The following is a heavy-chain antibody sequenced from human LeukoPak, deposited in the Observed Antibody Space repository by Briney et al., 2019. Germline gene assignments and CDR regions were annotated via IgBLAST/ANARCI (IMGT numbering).Heavy chain of an antibody. CDR2: INHSGST. Sequence: SETLSLTCAVYGASFSTYYWNWIRQPPGKGLEWIGEINHSGSTNYNPSLKSRVIISVDTSKNQFSLKLRSVTAADTAVYYCARRGEYYYGLASHPPFEYWGRGTLVTVSS. J-gene: IGHJ4*02. CDR3: ARRGEYYYGLASHPPFEY. CDR1: GASFSTYY. V-gene: IGHV4-34*01. D-gene: IGHD3-10*01.